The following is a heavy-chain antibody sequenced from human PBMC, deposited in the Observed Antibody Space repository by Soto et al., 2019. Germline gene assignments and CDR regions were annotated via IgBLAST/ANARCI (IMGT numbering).Heavy chain of an antibody. V-gene: IGHV4-30-2*01. J-gene: IGHJ4*02. CDR1: GGSISSGGYS. CDR3: ARGNVVPLDY. D-gene: IGHD2-21*01. CDR2: IYHSGST. Sequence: SETLSLTCAVSGGSISSGGYSWTWIRQPPGKGLEWIGYIYHSGSTYYNPSLKSRVTISVDRSKNQFSLKLSSVTAADTAVYYCARGNVVPLDYWGQGTLVTVSS.